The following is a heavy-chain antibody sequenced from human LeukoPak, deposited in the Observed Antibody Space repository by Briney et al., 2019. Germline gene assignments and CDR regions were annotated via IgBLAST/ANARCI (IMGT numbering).Heavy chain of an antibody. CDR2: IKQDGSEK. V-gene: IGHV3-7*04. CDR1: GFTFSSYW. CDR3: ARGTYYYDSSGYCRFDY. J-gene: IGHJ4*02. D-gene: IGHD3-22*01. Sequence: GGSLRLSCAASGFTFSSYWMSWVRQAPGKGLEWVANIKQDGSEKYYVDSVKGRFTISRDNAKNSLYLQMNSLRAEDTAVYYCARGTYYYDSSGYCRFDYWGQGNLVTVSS.